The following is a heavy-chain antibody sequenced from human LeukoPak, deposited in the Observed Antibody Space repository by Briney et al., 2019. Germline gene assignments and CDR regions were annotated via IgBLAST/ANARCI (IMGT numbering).Heavy chain of an antibody. Sequence: GGSLRLSCAASGFTFSSYWIHWVRQAPGKGLVWVSRINSDGSSTSYADSVKGRFTISRDNAKNTLYLQMNSLRAEDTAVYYCARDKIAARGFDPWGQGTLVTVSS. CDR1: GFTFSSYW. CDR2: INSDGSST. CDR3: ARDKIAARGFDP. J-gene: IGHJ5*02. D-gene: IGHD6-6*01. V-gene: IGHV3-74*01.